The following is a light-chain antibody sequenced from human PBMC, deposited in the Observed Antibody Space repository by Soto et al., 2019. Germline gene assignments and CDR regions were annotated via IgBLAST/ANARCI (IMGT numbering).Light chain of an antibody. CDR3: LQHNSYSWS. CDR2: AAS. Sequence: IQLTQSPSSLSASVGDSVTITCRASQGISSFLAWYQQKPGKAPKLLIYAASTLQSGVPSRFSGSGSGTEFTLTISSLQPDDFATYYCLQHNSYSWSFGQGTKVDIK. CDR1: QGISSF. V-gene: IGKV1-9*01. J-gene: IGKJ1*01.